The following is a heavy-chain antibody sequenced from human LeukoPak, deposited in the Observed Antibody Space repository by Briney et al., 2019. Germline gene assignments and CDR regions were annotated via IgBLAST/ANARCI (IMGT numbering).Heavy chain of an antibody. D-gene: IGHD2-21*01. CDR2: INPNSGGT. J-gene: IGHJ5*02. CDR1: GYSFTDYY. CDR3: ARADRLHGGPYLIGP. Sequence: ASVKVSCKTSGYSFTDYYMHWVRQAPGQGLEWMGWINPNSGGTSAAQKVQGTVTMARDTSITTVYMEVSWLTSDDTAIYYCARADRLHGGPYLIGPWGQGTLVTVSS. V-gene: IGHV1-2*02.